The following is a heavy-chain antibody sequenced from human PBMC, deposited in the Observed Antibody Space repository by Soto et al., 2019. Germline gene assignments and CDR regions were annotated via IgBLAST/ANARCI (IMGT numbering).Heavy chain of an antibody. V-gene: IGHV3-7*05. CDR2: IKQDGSEK. J-gene: IGHJ4*02. CDR3: AREYGGWYDRFDY. CDR1: GFTFSSYW. Sequence: GGSLRLSCAASGFTFSSYWMSWVRQAPGKGLEWVANIKQDGSEKYYVDSVKGRFTISRDNAKNSLYLQMNSLRAEDTAVYYCAREYGGWYDRFDYWGQGTLVTVSS. D-gene: IGHD6-19*01.